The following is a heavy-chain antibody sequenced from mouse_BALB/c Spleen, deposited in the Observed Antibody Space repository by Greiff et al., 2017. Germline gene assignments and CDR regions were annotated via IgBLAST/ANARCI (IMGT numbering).Heavy chain of an antibody. V-gene: IGHV5-4*02. CDR1: GFTFSDYY. Sequence: EVHLVESGGGLVKPGGSLKLSCAASGFTFSDYYMYWVRQTPEKRLEWVATISDGGSYTYYPDSVKGRFTISRDNAKNNLYLQMSSLKSEDTAMYYCARVNREGWYFDVWGAGTTVTVSS. J-gene: IGHJ1*01. D-gene: IGHD2-14*01. CDR3: ARVNREGWYFDV. CDR2: ISDGGSYT.